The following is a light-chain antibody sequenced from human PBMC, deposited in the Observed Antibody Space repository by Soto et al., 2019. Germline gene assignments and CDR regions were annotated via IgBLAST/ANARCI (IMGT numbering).Light chain of an antibody. Sequence: DIQMTQSPSSVSASVGDRVTITCRASQGISSWLVWYQQKPGKAPKLLIYDASSLQSGVPSRFSGSGSGTEFTLTITSLQPDDFATYYCQQYNSYSWTFGQGTKVDIK. V-gene: IGKV1-5*01. CDR2: DAS. J-gene: IGKJ1*01. CDR1: QGISSW. CDR3: QQYNSYSWT.